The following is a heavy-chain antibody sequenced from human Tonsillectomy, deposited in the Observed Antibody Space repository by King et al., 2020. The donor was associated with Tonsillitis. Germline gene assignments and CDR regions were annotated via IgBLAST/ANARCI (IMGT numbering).Heavy chain of an antibody. V-gene: IGHV3-23*04. CDR3: AKDPWFGELSPYYFDY. CDR2: ISGSGGST. J-gene: IGHJ4*02. Sequence: VQLVESGGGLVQPGGSLRLSCAASGFTFSSYAMSWVRQAPGKGLEWVSAISGSGGSTYYADSVKGRFTISRDNSKNTLYLQMNSLRAEDTAVYYCAKDPWFGELSPYYFDYWGQGTPVTVSS. D-gene: IGHD3-10*01. CDR1: GFTFSSYA.